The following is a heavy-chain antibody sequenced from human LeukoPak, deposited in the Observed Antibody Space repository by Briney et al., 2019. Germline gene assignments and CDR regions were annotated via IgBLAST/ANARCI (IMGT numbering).Heavy chain of an antibody. D-gene: IGHD6-19*01. CDR2: ISYSGST. CDR3: ARLHVAVAATEYEY. Sequence: SETLSLTCTVSGGSISTYYWSWIWQPPGKGLEWIGYISYSGSTNYNPSLKSRVTISVDTSKDQFSLKPNSVTAADTAVYYCARLHVAVAATEYEYWGQGTLVTVSS. V-gene: IGHV4-59*08. CDR1: GGSISTYY. J-gene: IGHJ4*02.